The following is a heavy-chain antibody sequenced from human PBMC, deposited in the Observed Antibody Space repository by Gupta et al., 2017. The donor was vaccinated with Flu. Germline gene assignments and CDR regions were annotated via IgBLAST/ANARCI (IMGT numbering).Heavy chain of an antibody. CDR2: VHSSGGT. CDR3: ARRGTYYFDF. Sequence: QVHLQESGPRLVKPSQTLSLTCTVSGGSVNVYSYFWSWIRQHPGKGLEWIGYVHSSGGTYYNPSMRSRVSMSIDVSKNEFSLEVASVTAADTAIYFCARRGTYYFDFWGQGARVTVSS. V-gene: IGHV4-31*03. CDR1: GGSVNVYSYF. J-gene: IGHJ4*02. D-gene: IGHD1-7*01.